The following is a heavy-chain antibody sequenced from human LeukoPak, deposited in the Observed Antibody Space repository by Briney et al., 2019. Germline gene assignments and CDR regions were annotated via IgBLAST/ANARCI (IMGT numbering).Heavy chain of an antibody. CDR2: MNPNSGNT. CDR1: GYTFTSYD. V-gene: IGHV1-8*01. CDR3: ARAPSWSGYSSSYYMDV. J-gene: IGHJ6*03. Sequence: ASVRVSCKASGYTFTSYDINWVRQATGQGLEWMGWMNPNSGNTGYAQKFQGRVTMTRNTSISTAYMELSSLRSEDTAVYYCARAPSWSGYSSSYYMDVWGKGTTVTVSS. D-gene: IGHD3-3*01.